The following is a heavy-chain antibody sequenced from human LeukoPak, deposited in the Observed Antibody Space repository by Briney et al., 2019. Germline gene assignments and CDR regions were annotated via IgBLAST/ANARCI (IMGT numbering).Heavy chain of an antibody. J-gene: IGHJ4*02. CDR1: GFTFDSYA. V-gene: IGHV3-23*01. D-gene: IGHD5-18*01. CDR2: ISASGGST. CDR3: AKTSPGYTYGLLDY. Sequence: GGSLRLSCAASGFTFDSYAMSWVRQTPGKGLEWVSAISASGGSTYYADSVKGRFTISRDNSKNTLYLQMNSLRVEDTAVYYCAKTSPGYTYGLLDYWGQGTLVTVSS.